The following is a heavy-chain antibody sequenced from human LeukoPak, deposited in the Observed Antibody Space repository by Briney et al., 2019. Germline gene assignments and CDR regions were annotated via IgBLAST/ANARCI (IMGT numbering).Heavy chain of an antibody. CDR2: INPSGGST. Sequence: GASVTVSCKASGYTFTSYYMHWVRQAPGQGLEWMGIINPSGGSTSYAQKFQGRVTMTRDTSTSTVYMELSGLRSEDTAVYYCARDREEQQLMNWFDPWGQGTLVTVSS. V-gene: IGHV1-46*01. CDR3: ARDREEQQLMNWFDP. D-gene: IGHD6-13*01. CDR1: GYTFTSYY. J-gene: IGHJ5*02.